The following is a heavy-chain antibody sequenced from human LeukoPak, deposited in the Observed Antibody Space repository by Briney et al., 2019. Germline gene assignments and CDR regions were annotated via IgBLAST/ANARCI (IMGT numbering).Heavy chain of an antibody. CDR3: AKDEMGSYYDSSGYYPDY. V-gene: IGHV3-66*01. CDR1: GFTVSSNY. Sequence: AGGSLRLSCAASGFTVSSNYMSWVRQAPGKGLEWVSVIYSGGSTYYADSVKGRFTISRDNSKNTLYLQMNSLRAEDTAVYYCAKDEMGSYYDSSGYYPDYWGQEPWSPSPQ. J-gene: IGHJ4*01. D-gene: IGHD3-22*01. CDR2: IYSGGST.